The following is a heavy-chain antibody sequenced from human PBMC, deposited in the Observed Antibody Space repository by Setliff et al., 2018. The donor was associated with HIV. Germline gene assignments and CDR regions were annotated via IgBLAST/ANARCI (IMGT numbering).Heavy chain of an antibody. Sequence: PGGSLRLSCEASGFTFSTYSMNWVRQAPGKGLEWVSSISSSSRSKYYADSVKGRFTISRDNAKNSLYLQMNSLTAEDTAVYYCARDRAESYYYYYYYMDVWGKGTTVTVSS. J-gene: IGHJ6*03. V-gene: IGHV3-21*01. CDR3: ARDRAESYYYYYYYMDV. CDR2: ISSSSRSK. CDR1: GFTFSTYS. D-gene: IGHD3-10*01.